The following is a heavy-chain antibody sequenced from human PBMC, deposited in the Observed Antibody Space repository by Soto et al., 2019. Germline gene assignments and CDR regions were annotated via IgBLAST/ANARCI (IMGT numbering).Heavy chain of an antibody. CDR1: GYTFTSYG. Sequence: QVQLVQSGAEVKKPGASVKVSCKASGYTFTSYGISWVRQAPGQGLEWMGWISAYNGNTNYAQQLQGRVTMTTDTSTSTAYMELRSLRSDDTAVYDCARVYDDSSGYYRAEDVQHWGQGTLVTVSS. J-gene: IGHJ1*01. CDR3: ARVYDDSSGYYRAEDVQH. CDR2: ISAYNGNT. D-gene: IGHD3-22*01. V-gene: IGHV1-18*04.